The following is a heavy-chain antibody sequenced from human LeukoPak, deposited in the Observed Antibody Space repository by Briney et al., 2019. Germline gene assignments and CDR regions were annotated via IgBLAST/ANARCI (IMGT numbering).Heavy chain of an antibody. Sequence: GGSLRLSCAASGFTFSRYSMSWVRQAPGKGLEWVSSISSSSSFIYYADSVKGRFTISRDNAKNSLYLQMTSLRAEDTAVYYCARGDSGDYATKTFDLWGRGTLVTVSS. CDR2: ISSSSSFI. J-gene: IGHJ2*01. D-gene: IGHD4-17*01. V-gene: IGHV3-21*01. CDR3: ARGDSGDYATKTFDL. CDR1: GFTFSRYS.